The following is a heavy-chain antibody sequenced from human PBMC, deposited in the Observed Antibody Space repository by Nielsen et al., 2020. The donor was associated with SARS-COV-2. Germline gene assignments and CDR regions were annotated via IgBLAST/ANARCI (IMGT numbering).Heavy chain of an antibody. CDR3: ASGPTVSSGYYFDY. D-gene: IGHD3-22*01. Sequence: GESLKISCAASGFTFSSYEMNWVRQAPGKGLEWVSHINWSGDTADFSDSVKGRFTISRDNAKNSLYLQMNSLRAEDTAVYYCASGPTVSSGYYFDYWGQGTLVTVSS. V-gene: IGHV3-48*03. J-gene: IGHJ4*02. CDR1: GFTFSSYE. CDR2: INWSGDTA.